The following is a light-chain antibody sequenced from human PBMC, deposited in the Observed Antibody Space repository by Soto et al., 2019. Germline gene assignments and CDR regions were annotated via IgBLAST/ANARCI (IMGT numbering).Light chain of an antibody. CDR1: CSDVGGYNY. CDR3: TSCTGRENSYV. V-gene: IGLV2-8*01. J-gene: IGLJ1*01. Sequence: QSALTQPPSASGSPGQSVTISCTGTCSDVGGYNYVSWYQQHPGKAPKLIIYEVIKRPSGVPDRFSGSKSGNTASLTVSGLQAEDEGDYYCTSCTGRENSYVFGSGTKVTVL. CDR2: EVI.